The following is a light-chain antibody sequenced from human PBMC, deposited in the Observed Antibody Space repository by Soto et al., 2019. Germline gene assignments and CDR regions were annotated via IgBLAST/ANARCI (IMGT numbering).Light chain of an antibody. Sequence: DIQLTQSPSVLSASVGDRVTITCRASQGINSYLAWYQQKPGKVPKLLIFAASTLHSGVPSRFSGSGSGTEFTLTISSLQTEDFATYYCQQLNSYPRTFGQGTKVDI. CDR1: QGINSY. CDR2: AAS. V-gene: IGKV1-9*01. J-gene: IGKJ1*01. CDR3: QQLNSYPRT.